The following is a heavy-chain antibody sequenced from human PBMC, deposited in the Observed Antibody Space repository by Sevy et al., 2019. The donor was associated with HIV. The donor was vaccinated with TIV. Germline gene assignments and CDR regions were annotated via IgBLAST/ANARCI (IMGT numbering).Heavy chain of an antibody. V-gene: IGHV3-33*01. CDR1: GFTFSSYG. J-gene: IGHJ6*02. Sequence: GGSLRLSCAASGFTFSSYGMHWVRQAPGKGLEWVAVIWYDGFNKYYGDSVKGRFTISRDNSKNTVYLQMNSLRAEDTAVYYCARAGVIVEVVAHYGMDVWGQGTTVTVSS. D-gene: IGHD2-15*01. CDR2: IWYDGFNK. CDR3: ARAGVIVEVVAHYGMDV.